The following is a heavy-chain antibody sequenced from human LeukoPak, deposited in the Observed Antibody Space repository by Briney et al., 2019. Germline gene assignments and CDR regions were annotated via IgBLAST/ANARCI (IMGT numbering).Heavy chain of an antibody. J-gene: IGHJ6*02. CDR2: IKSKTDGGTT. Sequence: GGSLRLSCAASGFTFSNAWMSWVRQAPGKGLEWVGRIKSKTDGGTTDYAAPVKGRFTISRDNPKNTLYLQMNSLRAEDTAVYYCAREVHHPRYYYYGMDVWGQGTTVTVSS. CDR1: GFTFSNAW. V-gene: IGHV3-15*01. CDR3: AREVHHPRYYYYGMDV.